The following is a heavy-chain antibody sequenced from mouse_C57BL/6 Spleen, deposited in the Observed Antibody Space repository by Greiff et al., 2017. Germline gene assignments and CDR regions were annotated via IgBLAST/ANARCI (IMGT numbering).Heavy chain of an antibody. CDR3: TAGTGLFAY. CDR1: GFTFSNYW. CDR2: IRLKSDNYAT. D-gene: IGHD4-1*01. V-gene: IGHV6-3*01. Sequence: EVMLVESGGGLVQPGGSMKLSCVASGFTFSNYWMNWVRQSPEKGLEWVAQIRLKSDNYATHYAESVKGRFTISRDDSKSSVYLQMNNLRAEDTGIYYCTAGTGLFAYWGQGTLVTVSA. J-gene: IGHJ3*01.